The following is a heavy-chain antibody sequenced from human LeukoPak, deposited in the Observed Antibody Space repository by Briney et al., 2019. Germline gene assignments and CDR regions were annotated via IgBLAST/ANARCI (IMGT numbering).Heavy chain of an antibody. D-gene: IGHD4-17*01. Sequence: ASVKVSCKASGYTFTGYYMHWVRQAPGQGLEWMGWINPNSGGTNYAQKLQGRVTMTTDTSTSTAYMELRSLRSDDTAVYYCATPGDYVFSLDVWGKGTTVTVSS. CDR1: GYTFTGYY. CDR3: ATPGDYVFSLDV. J-gene: IGHJ6*04. CDR2: INPNSGGT. V-gene: IGHV1-2*02.